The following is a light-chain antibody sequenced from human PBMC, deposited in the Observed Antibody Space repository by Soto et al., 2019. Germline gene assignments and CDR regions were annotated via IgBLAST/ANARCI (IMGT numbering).Light chain of an antibody. J-gene: IGKJ1*01. CDR3: QQYGSSPWT. Sequence: EIVLTQSPGTLSLSLGERATLSCRASQSITNNYLAWYQQKPGQAPRHLIYLASNRAAGIPDRFSGSESGADFPLTINRLEPEDFAVYHCQQYGSSPWTFGQGTKVDIK. CDR2: LAS. V-gene: IGKV3-20*01. CDR1: QSITNNY.